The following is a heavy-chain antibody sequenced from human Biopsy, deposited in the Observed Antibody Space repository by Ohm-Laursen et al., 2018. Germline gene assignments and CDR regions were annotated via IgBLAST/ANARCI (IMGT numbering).Heavy chain of an antibody. D-gene: IGHD5-12*01. J-gene: IGHJ4*02. CDR2: RFHSGSP. Sequence: GTLSLTCTVSGGSITGDFWTWIRQTPEKGLEWIGYRFHSGSPIYNPSLQSRVTISIDTSKNQFSLKLSSVSAADTAVYYCARLSRRGYIIFFDYWGRGTRVTVSS. CDR3: ARLSRRGYIIFFDY. V-gene: IGHV4-59*08. CDR1: GGSITGDF.